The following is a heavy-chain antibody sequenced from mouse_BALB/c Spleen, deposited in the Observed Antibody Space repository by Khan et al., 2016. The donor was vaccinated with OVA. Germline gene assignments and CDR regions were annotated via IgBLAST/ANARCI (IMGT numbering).Heavy chain of an antibody. Sequence: EVQLQESGPGLVKPSQSLSLTCTVTGYSITSDYAWNWIRQFPGNKLEWMGYISYSGSTSYNPSLKSRISITPDTSKNQFFLQLNSVTTEDTATYYCARRDSYYFDYWGQGTTLTVSS. CDR3: ARRDSYYFDY. J-gene: IGHJ2*01. CDR1: GYSITSDYA. V-gene: IGHV3-2*02. CDR2: ISYSGST.